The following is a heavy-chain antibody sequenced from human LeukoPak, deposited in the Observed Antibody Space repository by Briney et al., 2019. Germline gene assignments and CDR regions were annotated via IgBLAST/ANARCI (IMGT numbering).Heavy chain of an antibody. CDR3: ATKQWLAPPPDS. CDR1: GFTFSKYW. CDR2: INTDGTVT. J-gene: IGHJ4*02. Sequence: GGSLRLSCTASGFTFSKYWMLWVRQAPGKGLESVSRINTDGTVTTYADSVKGRFTVSRDNADNTMSLQMNSVRDEDTAVYYCATKQWLAPPPDSWGQGTPVTVSS. D-gene: IGHD6-19*01. V-gene: IGHV3-74*01.